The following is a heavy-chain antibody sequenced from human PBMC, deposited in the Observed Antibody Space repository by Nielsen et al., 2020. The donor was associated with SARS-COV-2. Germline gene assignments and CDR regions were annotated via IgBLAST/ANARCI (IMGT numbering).Heavy chain of an antibody. D-gene: IGHD2-21*02. CDR2: ICGSGGST. Sequence: GGSLRLSCAASGFTFSSYAMSWVRQAPGKGLEWVSAICGSGGSTYYADSVKGRFTISRDNSKNTLYLQMNSLRAEDTAVYYCAKDDIVVVTATSDYWGQGTLVTVSS. V-gene: IGHV3-23*01. J-gene: IGHJ4*02. CDR1: GFTFSSYA. CDR3: AKDDIVVVTATSDY.